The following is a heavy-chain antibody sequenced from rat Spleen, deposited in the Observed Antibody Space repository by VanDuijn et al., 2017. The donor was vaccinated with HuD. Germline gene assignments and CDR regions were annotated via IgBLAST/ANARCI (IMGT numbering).Heavy chain of an antibody. CDR3: AVAGFGY. J-gene: IGHJ2*01. CDR1: GFTFSNYD. D-gene: IGHD4-4*01. Sequence: EVKLVESGGGLVQPGRSLKLSCAASGFTFSNYDMAWVRQAPTKGLEWVASISTGGGNTFYPDSVRGRFTISRDNAENTGYLQMNSLRSEDTATYYCAVAGFGYWGQGVMVTVSS. CDR2: ISTGGGNT. V-gene: IGHV5S13*01.